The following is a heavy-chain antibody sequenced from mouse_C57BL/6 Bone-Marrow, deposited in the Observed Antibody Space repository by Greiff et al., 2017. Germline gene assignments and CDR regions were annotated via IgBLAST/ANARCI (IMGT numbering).Heavy chain of an antibody. V-gene: IGHV1-61*01. CDR2: IYPSDSET. J-gene: IGHJ3*01. CDR3: ARGGFAY. CDR1: GYTFTSYW. Sequence: VQLQQPGPELVRPGSSVKLSCKASGYTFTSYWMDWVKQRPGQGLEWIGNIYPSDSETHYNQKFKDKATLTVDKSSSTAYMKLSSLTSEDSAVYYGARGGFAYWGQGTLVTVSA.